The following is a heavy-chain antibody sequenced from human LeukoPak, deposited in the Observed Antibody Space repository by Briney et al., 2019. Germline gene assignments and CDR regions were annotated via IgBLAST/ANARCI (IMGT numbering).Heavy chain of an antibody. CDR2: ISYDGSNK. CDR1: GFTFSSYA. CDR3: ATRDFDF. Sequence: PGGSLRLSCAASGFTFSSYAMHWVRQAPGKGLEWVAVISYDGSNKYYADSVKGRFTISRDNSKNTLYLQMNSLRAEDTAVYYCATRDFDFWGQGTLVTVSS. V-gene: IGHV3-30-3*01. J-gene: IGHJ4*02.